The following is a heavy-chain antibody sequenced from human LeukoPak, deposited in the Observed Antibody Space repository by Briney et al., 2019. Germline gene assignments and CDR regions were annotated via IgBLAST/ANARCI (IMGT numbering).Heavy chain of an antibody. Sequence: GRSLRLSRAASGFRFADYAMHWVRQAPGKGLEWVSGISWNTANTGYADSVKGRFTISRDNARNSLYLQMNSLRVEDTAFYYCTKAPGVTTGWFDPWGQGTLVTVSS. D-gene: IGHD4-17*01. CDR2: ISWNTANT. V-gene: IGHV3-9*01. J-gene: IGHJ5*02. CDR3: TKAPGVTTGWFDP. CDR1: GFRFADYA.